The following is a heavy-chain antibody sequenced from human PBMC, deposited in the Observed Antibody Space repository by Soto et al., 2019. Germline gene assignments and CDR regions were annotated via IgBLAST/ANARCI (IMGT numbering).Heavy chain of an antibody. CDR2: IKEDGSEE. V-gene: IGHV3-7*01. Sequence: GGSLRLSCEASGFDLRSYWMSWVRQAPGKGLEWVANIKEDGSEEFYVDSVKGRFTISRDNAKNSLYLQMTALRAEDTAVYYCARYPVGFDYWGQGTLVTVSS. CDR1: GFDLRSYW. CDR3: ARYPVGFDY. J-gene: IGHJ4*02.